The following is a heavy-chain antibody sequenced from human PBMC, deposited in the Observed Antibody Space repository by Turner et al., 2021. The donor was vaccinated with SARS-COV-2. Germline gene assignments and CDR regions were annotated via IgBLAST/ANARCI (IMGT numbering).Heavy chain of an antibody. CDR2: INRNSGGT. Sequence: QVQLVQSGAEVKKPGASVKVSCKASGYTFTGYYMHWVRQAPGQGFEWMGWINRNSGGTNYAQKFQGRVTMTRDTSISTVYMELSRLRSDDTAVYYCASSANSSGWHYWGQGTLVTVSS. J-gene: IGHJ4*02. D-gene: IGHD6-19*01. CDR1: GYTFTGYY. CDR3: ASSANSSGWHY. V-gene: IGHV1-2*02.